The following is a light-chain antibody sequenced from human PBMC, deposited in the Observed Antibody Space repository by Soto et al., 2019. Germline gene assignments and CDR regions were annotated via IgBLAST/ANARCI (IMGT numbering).Light chain of an antibody. CDR1: QSVSSSY. CDR3: QQYHSSPRT. CDR2: GAS. Sequence: EIVLTQSPGTLSLSPGDRAALSCRASQSVSSSYLAWYQQKPGQAPRLLIFGASSRATGIPARFSGSGSGTDFTLTISRLEPEDFAVYYCQQYHSSPRTFGQGTKVDI. J-gene: IGKJ1*01. V-gene: IGKV3-20*01.